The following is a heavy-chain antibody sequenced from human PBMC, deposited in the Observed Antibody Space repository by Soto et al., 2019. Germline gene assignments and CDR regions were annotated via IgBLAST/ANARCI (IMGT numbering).Heavy chain of an antibody. CDR3: ARYLGYCSGGSCYPGHYYYYGMDV. Sequence: QVQLVQSGAEVKKPGSSVKVSCKASGGTFSSYAISWVRQAPGQGLEWMGGIIPIFGTANYAQKFQGRVTITADESTRTAYMELSSLRSEDTAVYYCARYLGYCSGGSCYPGHYYYYGMDVWGQGTTVTVSS. CDR2: IIPIFGTA. J-gene: IGHJ6*02. CDR1: GGTFSSYA. D-gene: IGHD2-15*01. V-gene: IGHV1-69*01.